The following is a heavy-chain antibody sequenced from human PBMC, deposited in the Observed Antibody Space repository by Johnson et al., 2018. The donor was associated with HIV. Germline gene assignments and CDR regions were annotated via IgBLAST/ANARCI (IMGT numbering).Heavy chain of an antibody. J-gene: IGHJ3*02. CDR3: AREENWGSEAGAFDI. CDR2: IKQDESEK. Sequence: VQLVESGGGLVQPGGSLRLSCAASGFTFSNYWMSWVRQVPGKGLEWVANIKQDESEKYYVDSVKGRLTISRDNSKNTLYLQMNSLRAEDTAVYYCAREENWGSEAGAFDIWGQGTMVTVSS. D-gene: IGHD7-27*01. V-gene: IGHV3-7*01. CDR1: GFTFSNYW.